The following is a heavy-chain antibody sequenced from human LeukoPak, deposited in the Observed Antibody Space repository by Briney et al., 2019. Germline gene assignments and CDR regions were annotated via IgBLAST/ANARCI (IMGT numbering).Heavy chain of an antibody. D-gene: IGHD4-17*01. J-gene: IGHJ5*02. V-gene: IGHV3-30-3*01. CDR2: ISYDGSNK. Sequence: AGGSLRLSCAASGFTFSSYAMHWVRQAPGKGLEWAAVISYDGSNKYYADSVKGRFTISRDNSKNTLYLQMNSLRAEDTAVYYWAIERLRYNWFDPWGQGTLVTVSS. CDR1: GFTFSSYA. CDR3: AIERLRYNWFDP.